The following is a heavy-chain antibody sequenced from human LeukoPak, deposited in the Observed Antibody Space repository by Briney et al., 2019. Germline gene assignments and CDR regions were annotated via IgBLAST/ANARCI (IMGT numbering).Heavy chain of an antibody. J-gene: IGHJ4*02. CDR1: GFTFSSYA. CDR3: ARYTSAWYAKDY. D-gene: IGHD6-19*01. CDR2: ISGSGVTT. Sequence: GGSLRLSCAASGFTFSSYAMCWVRQAPGKGLEWVSFISGSGVTTYYADSVKGRFTISRDNSKNTLYLQMNSLRAEDTAVYYCARYTSAWYAKDYWGQGTLVTVSS. V-gene: IGHV3-23*01.